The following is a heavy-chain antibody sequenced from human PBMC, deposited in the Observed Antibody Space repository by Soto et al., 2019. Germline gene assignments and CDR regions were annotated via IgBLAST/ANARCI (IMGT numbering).Heavy chain of an antibody. J-gene: IGHJ6*03. CDR1: GYTFTSYD. CDR2: MNPNSGNT. V-gene: IGHV1-8*01. CDR3: ARGCIPYYYSYMDV. Sequence: GASVKVSCKASGYTFTSYDINWVRQATGQGLEWMGWMNPNSGNTGYAQKFQGRVTMTRNTSISTAYMELSSLRLEDTAGYYCARGCIPYYYSYMDVWGKGTTVTVSS.